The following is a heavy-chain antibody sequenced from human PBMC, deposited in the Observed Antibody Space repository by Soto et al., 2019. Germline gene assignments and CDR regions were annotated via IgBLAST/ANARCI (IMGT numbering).Heavy chain of an antibody. V-gene: IGHV4-34*01. CDR3: AREGYSGYDENFFDY. D-gene: IGHD5-12*01. Sequence: PSETLSLTCAVYGGSFSGYYWSWIRQPPGKGLEWIGEINHSGSTNYNPSLKSRVTISVDTSKNQFSLKLSSVTAADTAVYYCAREGYSGYDENFFDYWGQGTLVTVSS. J-gene: IGHJ4*02. CDR2: INHSGST. CDR1: GGSFSGYY.